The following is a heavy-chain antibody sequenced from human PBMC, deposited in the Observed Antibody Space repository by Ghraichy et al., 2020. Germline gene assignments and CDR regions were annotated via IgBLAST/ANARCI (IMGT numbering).Heavy chain of an antibody. CDR1: GGPFGGYY. J-gene: IGHJ4*02. CDR3: ARGRYCGGGSCYPRPYYFDP. Sequence: SQTLSLTCAVYGGPFGGYYWNLVRQSPGKGLEWIGEIYPGGSTNYNPSLESRVAISVDASRKQFSLSLFSVTAADTAIYYCARGRYCGGGSCYPRPYYFDPWGQGTLVTVAS. CDR2: IYPGGST. D-gene: IGHD2-15*01. V-gene: IGHV4-34*01.